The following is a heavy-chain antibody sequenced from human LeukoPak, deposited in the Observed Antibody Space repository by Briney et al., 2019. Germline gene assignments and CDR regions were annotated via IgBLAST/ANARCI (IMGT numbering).Heavy chain of an antibody. CDR1: GFTFASYG. CDR2: IWYDGRNK. CDR3: ARALPHYYDSSGYYPYYFDY. V-gene: IGHV3-33*01. D-gene: IGHD3-22*01. Sequence: GGSLRLSCAASGFTFASYGMHWVRQAPGKGLEWVAVIWYDGRNKYYVDSVKGRFTISRDNSKNTVYLQMNSLRAEDTAVYYCARALPHYYDSSGYYPYYFDYWGQGTLVTVSS. J-gene: IGHJ4*02.